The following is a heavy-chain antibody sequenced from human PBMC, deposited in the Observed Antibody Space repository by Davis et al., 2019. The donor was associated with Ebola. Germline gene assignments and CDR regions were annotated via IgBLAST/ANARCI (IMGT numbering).Heavy chain of an antibody. V-gene: IGHV3-9*01. CDR1: GFTFDDYA. CDR3: ARVVAAAGVYYFDY. Sequence: PGGSLRLSCAASGFTFDDYAMHWVRQAPGKGLEWVSGISWNSGSIGYADSVKGRFTISRDNAKNSLYLQMNGLRAEDTAVYYCARVVAAAGVYYFDYWGQGTLVTVSS. D-gene: IGHD6-13*01. J-gene: IGHJ4*02. CDR2: ISWNSGSI.